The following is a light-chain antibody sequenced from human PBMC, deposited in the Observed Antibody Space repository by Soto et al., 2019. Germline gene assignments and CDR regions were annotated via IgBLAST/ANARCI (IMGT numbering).Light chain of an antibody. J-gene: IGLJ2*01. CDR3: ISYAGSNRAV. CDR2: EVN. CDR1: SSDVGGYNY. V-gene: IGLV2-8*01. Sequence: QSVLTQPPSASGSPGQSVTISCTGTSSDVGGYNYISWYQQHPGKVPKLMIYEVNKRPSGVPDRFSGSKSVNTASLTVSGLQAEDEADYYCISYAGSNRAVFGGGTKLTVL.